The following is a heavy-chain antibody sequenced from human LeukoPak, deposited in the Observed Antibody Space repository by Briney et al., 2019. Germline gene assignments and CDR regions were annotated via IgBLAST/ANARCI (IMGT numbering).Heavy chain of an antibody. CDR3: AREATVTRKGYYYGMDV. D-gene: IGHD4-17*01. Sequence: SETLSLTCTVSGGSISSYYWGWIRQPPGKGLEWIGSIYYSGSTYYNPSLKSRITISVDTSKNQFSLKLSSVTAADTAVYYCAREATVTRKGYYYGMDVWGQGTTVTVSS. J-gene: IGHJ6*02. V-gene: IGHV4-39*07. CDR2: IYYSGST. CDR1: GGSISSYY.